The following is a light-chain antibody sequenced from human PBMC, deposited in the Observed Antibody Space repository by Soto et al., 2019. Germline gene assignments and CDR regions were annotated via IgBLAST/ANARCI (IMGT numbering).Light chain of an antibody. Sequence: EVVLTQSPGTLSLSPGERATLSCRASQTVDSTYLAWYQQKPGQAPRLLIYRASSRAAGVPDRFSGSGSGTDVTLTISKLDTEDFAVYYCQQYDTSPPLYTFGQGTKLEIK. CDR3: QQYDTSPPLYT. V-gene: IGKV3-20*01. CDR2: RAS. J-gene: IGKJ2*01. CDR1: QTVDSTY.